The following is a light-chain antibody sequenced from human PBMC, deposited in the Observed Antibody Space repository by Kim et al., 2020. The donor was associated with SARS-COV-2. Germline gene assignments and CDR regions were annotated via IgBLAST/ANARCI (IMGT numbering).Light chain of an antibody. CDR2: DNS. J-gene: IGLJ2*01. V-gene: IGLV3-21*03. CDR1: NLGRKS. Sequence: SYELTQPPSLSVAPGKTARISCGGNNLGRKSVHWYQHRPGQAPVLVVFDNSDRPSVIPERFSGSNSGNTATLTITGVEAGDEADYFCQVWDTSTDLVVFG. CDR3: QVWDTSTDLVV.